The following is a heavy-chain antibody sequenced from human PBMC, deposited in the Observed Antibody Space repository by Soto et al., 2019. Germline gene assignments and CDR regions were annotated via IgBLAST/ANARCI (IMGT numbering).Heavy chain of an antibody. CDR2: MNPNSGNT. CDR3: ARGRRCELLGLDAFDI. J-gene: IGHJ3*02. CDR1: GYTFTSYD. Sequence: QVQLVQSGAEVKKPGASVKVSCKASGYTFTSYDINWVRQATGQGLEWMGWMNPNSGNTGYAQKFQGRVTMTRNTSISTAYMERSSLRSEDTAVYYCARGRRCELLGLDAFDIWGQGTMVTVSS. V-gene: IGHV1-8*01. D-gene: IGHD1-26*01.